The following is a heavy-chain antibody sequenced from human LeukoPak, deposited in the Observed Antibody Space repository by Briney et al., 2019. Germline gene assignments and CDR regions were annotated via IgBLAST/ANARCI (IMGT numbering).Heavy chain of an antibody. CDR3: TTLTMIIGTHFDY. D-gene: IGHD3-22*01. CDR1: GFTFSSYV. J-gene: IGHJ4*02. CDR2: ISYDGSNE. Sequence: PGRSLRLSCAASGFTFSSYVMHWVRQAPGKGLEWVAIISYDGSNEYYADSVKGRFTISRDNSKNTLYLQMNSLKTEDTAMYYCTTLTMIIGTHFDYWGQGTLVTVSS. V-gene: IGHV3-30*04.